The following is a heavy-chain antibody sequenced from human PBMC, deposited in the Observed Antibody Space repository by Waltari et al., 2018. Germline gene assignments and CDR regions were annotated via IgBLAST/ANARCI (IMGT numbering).Heavy chain of an antibody. Sequence: EVQLVQSGAEVRRPGESLSISCQGSGYNFSNYWIGWVRQQPGKGLEWMGIIYPGDSDTRDSPSFQGQVTISVDKTIKTAYLQWSSLKASDTATYYCARHRTRSTLYNWFDPWGQGTHVSVSS. D-gene: IGHD2-2*01. CDR1: GYNFSNYW. V-gene: IGHV5-51*01. J-gene: IGHJ5*02. CDR3: ARHRTRSTLYNWFDP. CDR2: IYPGDSDT.